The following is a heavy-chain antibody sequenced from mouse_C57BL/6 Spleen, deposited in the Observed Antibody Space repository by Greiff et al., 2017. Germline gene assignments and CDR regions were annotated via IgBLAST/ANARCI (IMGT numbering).Heavy chain of an antibody. Sequence: QVQLQQPGAELVRPGSSEKLSCKASGYTFTSYWMHWVKQRPIQGLEWIGNIDPSDSETHYNQKFKDKATLTVDKSSSTAYMQLSSLTSEDSAVYYCARIITTVVATPYYFDYWGQGTTLTVSS. D-gene: IGHD1-1*01. V-gene: IGHV1-52*01. CDR1: GYTFTSYW. CDR3: ARIITTVVATPYYFDY. CDR2: IDPSDSET. J-gene: IGHJ2*01.